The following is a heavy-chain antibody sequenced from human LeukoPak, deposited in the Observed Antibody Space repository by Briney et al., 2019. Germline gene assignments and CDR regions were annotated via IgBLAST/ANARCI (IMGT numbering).Heavy chain of an antibody. CDR3: ARGDGYNHDAFDI. V-gene: IGHV3-33*01. CDR1: GFTFSSYG. CDR2: IWYDGSNK. J-gene: IGHJ3*02. D-gene: IGHD5-24*01. Sequence: PGRSLRLSCAAPGFTFSSYGMHWVRQAPGKGLEWVAVIWYDGSNKYYADSVKGRFTTSRDNSKNTLYLQMNSLRAEDTAVYYCARGDGYNHDAFDIWGQGTMVTVSS.